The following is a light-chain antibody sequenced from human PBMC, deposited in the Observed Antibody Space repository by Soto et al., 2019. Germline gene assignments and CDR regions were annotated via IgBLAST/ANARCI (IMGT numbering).Light chain of an antibody. J-gene: IGKJ5*01. CDR2: LGS. CDR1: HSLLHNNGYNY. CDR3: MQGLQNLI. Sequence: DIVVTQYPLLLAFTPVEPSSISCSSSHSLLHNNGYNYLDWYLQKPGQSPQLLIYLGSNRAPGAPDRFSGNGSGTDFTLKINRVEAEDAGVYYCMQGLQNLIFGKGTRLEIK. V-gene: IGKV2-28*01.